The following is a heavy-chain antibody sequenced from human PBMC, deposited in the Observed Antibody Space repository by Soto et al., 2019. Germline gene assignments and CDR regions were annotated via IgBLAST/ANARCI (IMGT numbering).Heavy chain of an antibody. CDR2: INHSGST. V-gene: IGHV4-34*01. CDR3: ARAEYYDYVWGSYRPMVYYGMDV. CDR1: GGSFSGYY. Sequence: PSETLSLTCAVYGGSFSGYYWSWIRQPPGKGLEWIGEINHSGSTNYNPSLKSRVTISVDMSKNQFSLKLSSVTAADTAVYYCARAEYYDYVWGSYRPMVYYGMDVWGQGTTVTVSS. D-gene: IGHD3-16*02. J-gene: IGHJ6*02.